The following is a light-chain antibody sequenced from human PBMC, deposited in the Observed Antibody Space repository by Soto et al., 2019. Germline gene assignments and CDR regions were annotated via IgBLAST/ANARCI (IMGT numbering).Light chain of an antibody. CDR1: QSVSSY. CDR2: DAS. CDR3: QQRSNWPPALT. Sequence: EIVLTQSPANLSLSPGERATLSCRASQSVSSYLAWYQQKPGQAPRLLIYDASNRATGIPARFSGSGSWTDFTLTISSLEPEDFAVYYCQQRSNWPPALTFGGGTKVEIK. V-gene: IGKV3-11*01. J-gene: IGKJ4*01.